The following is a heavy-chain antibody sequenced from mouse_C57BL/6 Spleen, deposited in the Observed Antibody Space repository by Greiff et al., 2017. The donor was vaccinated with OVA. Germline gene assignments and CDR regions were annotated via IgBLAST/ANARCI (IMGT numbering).Heavy chain of an antibody. CDR3: ARGDYGGYFDG. D-gene: IGHD2-4*01. J-gene: IGHJ2*01. CDR1: GYTFTDYY. Sequence: VHVKQSGPVLVKPGASVKMSCKASGYTFTDYYMNWVKQSHGKSLEWIGVINPYYGGTSYNQKFKGKATLTVDKSSSTAYMQLNSLTSEDSAVYYCARGDYGGYFDGWGQGTTLTVSS. V-gene: IGHV1-19*01. CDR2: INPYYGGT.